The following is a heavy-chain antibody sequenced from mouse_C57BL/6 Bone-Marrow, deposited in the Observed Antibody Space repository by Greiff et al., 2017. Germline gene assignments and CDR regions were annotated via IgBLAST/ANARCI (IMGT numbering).Heavy chain of an antibody. V-gene: IGHV1-59*01. CDR2: IYPSDSYT. J-gene: IGHJ4*01. Sequence: QVQLQQPGAELVRPGTSVKLSCKASGYTFTSYWMPWVKQRPGQGLEWIGVIYPSDSYTNYNQKFKGKATLTVDTSSSTAYMQLSSLTSEDSAVYYCSRSSNDPLAMDYWGQGTSVTVSS. D-gene: IGHD2-12*01. CDR1: GYTFTSYW. CDR3: SRSSNDPLAMDY.